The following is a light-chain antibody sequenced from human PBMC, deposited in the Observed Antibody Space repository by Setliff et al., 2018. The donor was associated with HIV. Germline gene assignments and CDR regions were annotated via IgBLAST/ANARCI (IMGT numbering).Light chain of an antibody. CDR2: DVS. CDR3: SSYTSTSILYV. J-gene: IGLJ1*01. Sequence: QSVLTQPASVSASPGQSITISCSGSSSDIGTYNYVSWYQQHPGSTPKLIIYDVSHRPSGISNRFSGSKSGNTASLTISGLQAEDEADYYCSSYTSTSILYVFGSGTKGTV. V-gene: IGLV2-14*03. CDR1: SSDIGTYNY.